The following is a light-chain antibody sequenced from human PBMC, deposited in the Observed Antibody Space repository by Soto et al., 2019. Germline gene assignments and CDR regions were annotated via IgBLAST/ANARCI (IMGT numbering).Light chain of an antibody. V-gene: IGKV3D-20*01. CDR2: DAS. Sequence: EVVLTQSPASLSLSPGERATLSCGASQIVSSNYLAWYQQKPGLAPRLLIYDASTRATGVPDRFRGSGSGTDFTLTINRLDPEDSAVYYCQQYGDSPRGTFGGGTKVEIK. J-gene: IGKJ4*01. CDR1: QIVSSNY. CDR3: QQYGDSPRGT.